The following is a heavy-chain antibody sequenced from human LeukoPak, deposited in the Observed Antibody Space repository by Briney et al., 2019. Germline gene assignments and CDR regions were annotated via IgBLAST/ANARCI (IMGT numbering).Heavy chain of an antibody. CDR2: NNDEWSDP. V-gene: IGHV3-74*01. CDR3: ARLAVVAPYYFDY. D-gene: IGHD2-2*01. CDR1: GFNYKLYW. Sequence: GRSLRLSCAASGFNYKLYWMHWVRQVPAKKPVWVSRNNDEWSDPIYADSVRGRFTISRDNTENSLYLQMNSLRAEDTAVYYCARLAVVAPYYFDYWGQETRVTVFS. J-gene: IGHJ4*02.